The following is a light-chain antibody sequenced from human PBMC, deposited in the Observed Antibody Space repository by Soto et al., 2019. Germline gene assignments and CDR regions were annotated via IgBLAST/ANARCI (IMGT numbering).Light chain of an antibody. CDR2: DAS. CDR3: QQNKDWPGT. V-gene: IGKV3-15*01. J-gene: IGKJ1*01. CDR1: QSVSYY. Sequence: LTHSPAALSVSPGERVTFSCRASQSVSYYLAWYQQKPGQAPRLLIYDASTRATGVPVRFSGSGSGTEFTLTISSLQSEDFGVYYCQQNKDWPGTFAQGTKVDIK.